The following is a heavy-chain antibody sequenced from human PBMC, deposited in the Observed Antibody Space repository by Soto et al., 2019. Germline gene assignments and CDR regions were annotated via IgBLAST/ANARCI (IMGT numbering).Heavy chain of an antibody. J-gene: IGHJ6*02. Sequence: ESGGGVVQPGRSLRLSCAASGFTFSSYGMHWVRQAPGKGLEWVAVIWYDGSNKYYADSVKGRFTISRDNSKNTLYLQMNSLRAEDTAVYYCARDRGYSYGTSYYGMDVWGQGTTVTVSS. D-gene: IGHD5-18*01. CDR3: ARDRGYSYGTSYYGMDV. CDR2: IWYDGSNK. CDR1: GFTFSSYG. V-gene: IGHV3-33*01.